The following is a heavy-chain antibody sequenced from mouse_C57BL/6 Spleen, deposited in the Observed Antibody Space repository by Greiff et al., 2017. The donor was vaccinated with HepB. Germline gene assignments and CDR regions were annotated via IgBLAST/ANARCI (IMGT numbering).Heavy chain of an antibody. Sequence: EVQRVESGGGLVKPGGSLKLSCAASGFTFSSYAMSWVRQTPEKRLEWVATISDGGSYTYYPDNGKGRFTISRDNAKKNLYLQMSHLKSEDTAMYYCARDEATKGFAYWGQGTLVTVSA. D-gene: IGHD1-1*01. J-gene: IGHJ3*01. CDR3: ARDEATKGFAY. V-gene: IGHV5-4*01. CDR2: ISDGGSYT. CDR1: GFTFSSYA.